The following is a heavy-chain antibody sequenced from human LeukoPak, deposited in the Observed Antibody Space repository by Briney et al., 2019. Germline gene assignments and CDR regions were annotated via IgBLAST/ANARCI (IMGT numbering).Heavy chain of an antibody. D-gene: IGHD3-22*01. V-gene: IGHV4-4*07. CDR2: IYTSGGT. J-gene: IGHJ4*02. CDR3: ARSLGGYYFDY. CDR1: GGSISSYY. Sequence: MPSETLSLTCTVSGGSISSYYWTWIRQPAGKGLEWVGRIYTSGGTNYNPSLKSRVTMSVDTSKNQFSLEVSSVTAADTAVYYCARSLGGYYFDYWGQGTLVTVSS.